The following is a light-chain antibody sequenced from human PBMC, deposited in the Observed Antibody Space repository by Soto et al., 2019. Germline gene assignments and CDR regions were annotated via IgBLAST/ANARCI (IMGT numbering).Light chain of an antibody. V-gene: IGKV1-5*01. J-gene: IGKJ4*01. Sequence: IQMTQGPSTLSASVGATVTXTCRASQTVGALTAGYQQRPAEASKLLIYDASALQRGVPSRFSGSGCGKEFNLTISSLQPEDIATYECQQYDNLPTFGGGTKVDIK. CDR2: DAS. CDR1: QTVGAL. CDR3: QQYDNLPT.